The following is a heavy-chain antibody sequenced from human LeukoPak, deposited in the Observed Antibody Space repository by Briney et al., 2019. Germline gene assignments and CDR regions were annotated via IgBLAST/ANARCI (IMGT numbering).Heavy chain of an antibody. Sequence: GGSLRLSCAASGFTFSGSAMHWVRQASGKGLEWVGRIRSKANSYATAYAASVKGRFTISRDNSKNTVYFQMNSLRAEDTAVYYCARGVISGTTPYYYGMDVWGQGTTVTVSS. J-gene: IGHJ6*02. CDR3: ARGVISGTTPYYYGMDV. CDR1: GFTFSGSA. CDR2: IRSKANSYAT. V-gene: IGHV3-73*01. D-gene: IGHD1-20*01.